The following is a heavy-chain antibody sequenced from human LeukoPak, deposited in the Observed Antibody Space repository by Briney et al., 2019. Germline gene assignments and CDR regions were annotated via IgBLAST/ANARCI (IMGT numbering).Heavy chain of an antibody. Sequence: PGGSLRLSCAASGFTVSGYYLNWVRQAPGKRLEWVSLIYSDGTTFYADSVKGRFTVSRDNSKNTLSLQMNSLRGEDTAVYYCATTHRYTGYPGPFDYWGQGALVTVSS. V-gene: IGHV3-53*01. CDR1: GFTVSGYY. CDR3: ATTHRYTGYPGPFDY. J-gene: IGHJ4*02. CDR2: IYSDGTT. D-gene: IGHD5-12*01.